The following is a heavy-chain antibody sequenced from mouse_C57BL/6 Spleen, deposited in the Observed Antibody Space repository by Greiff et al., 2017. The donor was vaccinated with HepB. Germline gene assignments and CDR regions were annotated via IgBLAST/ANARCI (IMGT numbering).Heavy chain of an antibody. D-gene: IGHD2-5*01. Sequence: VQLQQSGPELVKPGASVKISCKASGYTFTDYYMNWVKQSHGKSLEWIGDINPNKGGTSYNQKFKGKATLTVDHSSSTAYMELRSLTSEDSAVYYCAREVYSNYVDYFDYWGQVTTLTVSS. CDR2: INPNKGGT. J-gene: IGHJ2*01. CDR1: GYTFTDYY. CDR3: AREVYSNYVDYFDY. V-gene: IGHV1-26*01.